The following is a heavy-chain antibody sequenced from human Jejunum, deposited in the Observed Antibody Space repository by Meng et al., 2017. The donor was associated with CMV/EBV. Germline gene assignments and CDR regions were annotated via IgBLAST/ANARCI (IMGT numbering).Heavy chain of an antibody. CDR1: SW. V-gene: IGHV5-51*01. CDR3: ARQHYDFWTGSYTGNSYFDY. CDR2: IYPGDWDT. Sequence: SWIGWVRQMPGTGLEWMGLIYPGDWDTKYNPSFQGQVSISVDKSINTAYLQWSSLKASDTAIYYCARQHYDFWTGSYTGNSYFDYWGQGTLVTVSS. D-gene: IGHD3/OR15-3a*01. J-gene: IGHJ4*02.